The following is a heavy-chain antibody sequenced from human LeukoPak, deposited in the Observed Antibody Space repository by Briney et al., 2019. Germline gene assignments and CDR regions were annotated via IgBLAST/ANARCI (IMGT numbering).Heavy chain of an antibody. J-gene: IGHJ6*03. CDR2: MNPNSGNT. Sequence: ASVKVSCKASGYTFTSYDINWVRQATGQGLEWMGWMNPNSGNTGYAQKFQGRVTMTRNTSISTAYMELSSLRSEDTAVYYCARRVTMVRGVIVYYYYYMDVWGKGTTVTISS. CDR3: ARRVTMVRGVIVYYYYYMDV. V-gene: IGHV1-8*01. D-gene: IGHD3-10*01. CDR1: GYTFTSYD.